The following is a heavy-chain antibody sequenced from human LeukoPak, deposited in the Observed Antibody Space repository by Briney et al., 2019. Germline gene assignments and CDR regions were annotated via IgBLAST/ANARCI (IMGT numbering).Heavy chain of an antibody. J-gene: IGHJ4*02. CDR3: ASYTVTTGGGFDY. V-gene: IGHV1-69*13. Sequence: ASVKVSCKASGGTFSSYAISWVRQAPGQGLEWMGGIIPIFGTANYAQKFQGRVTITADESTSTAYMELSSLRSEDTAVYYCASYTVTTGGGFDYWGQGTLVTVSS. CDR1: GGTFSSYA. D-gene: IGHD4-17*01. CDR2: IIPIFGTA.